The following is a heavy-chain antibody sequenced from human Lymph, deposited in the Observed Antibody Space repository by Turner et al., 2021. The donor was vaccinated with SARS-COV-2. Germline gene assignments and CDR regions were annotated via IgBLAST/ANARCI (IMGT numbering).Heavy chain of an antibody. CDR3: AKEGDTAMVNFDY. CDR2: ISGSGGST. J-gene: IGHJ4*02. D-gene: IGHD5-18*01. CDR1: GFTFSSYA. Sequence: EVQLLDSGGGLEQLGGSVRPSCAASGFTFSSYAMSWVRQAPGEGLEWVAAISGSGGSTYYADSVKGRFTISRDNSKNTLYLQMNSLRAEDTAVYYCAKEGDTAMVNFDYWGQGTLVTVSS. V-gene: IGHV3-23*01.